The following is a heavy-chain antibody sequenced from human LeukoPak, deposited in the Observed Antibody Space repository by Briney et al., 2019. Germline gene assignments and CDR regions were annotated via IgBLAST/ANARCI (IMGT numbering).Heavy chain of an antibody. CDR3: ARPANLYYSSDAFAL. CDR2: ISGYTGHT. Sequence: ASVKVSCKASGYTFTSCAISWVRQAPGQGLEWMGWISGYTGHTEYAQKFQGRVTMATNTSTNTASLELTNLRSDDTAVYYCARPANLYYSSDAFALWGQGTMVTVSS. D-gene: IGHD2/OR15-2a*01. J-gene: IGHJ3*01. CDR1: GYTFTSCA. V-gene: IGHV1-18*01.